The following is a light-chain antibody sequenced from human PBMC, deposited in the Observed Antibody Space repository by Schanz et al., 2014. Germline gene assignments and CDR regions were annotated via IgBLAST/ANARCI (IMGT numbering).Light chain of an antibody. CDR2: DVS. J-gene: IGLJ2*01. CDR3: SSYTSSRDVV. CDR1: SSDIGGRAY. Sequence: QSALTQPASVSGSPGQSITISCTGTSSDIGGRAYVSWYQQHPGKAPKLMIYDVSNRPSGVSNRFSGSKSGNTASLTISGLQAEDEADYYCSSYTSSRDVVFGGGTKLTVL. V-gene: IGLV2-14*01.